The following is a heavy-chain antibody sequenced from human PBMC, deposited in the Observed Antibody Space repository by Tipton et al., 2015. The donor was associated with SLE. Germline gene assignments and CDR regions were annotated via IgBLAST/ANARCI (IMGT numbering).Heavy chain of an antibody. Sequence: TLSLTCTVSGGSISSSSYYWGWIRQPPGKGLEWIGNIYYSGSTYYNPSLKSRVTISVDASKNQFSLKLSSVTAADTAVYYCARRCSGCFDYWGQGILVTVSS. CDR3: ARRCSGCFDY. D-gene: IGHD5-12*01. CDR2: IYYSGST. CDR1: GGSISSSSYY. J-gene: IGHJ4*02. V-gene: IGHV4-39*01.